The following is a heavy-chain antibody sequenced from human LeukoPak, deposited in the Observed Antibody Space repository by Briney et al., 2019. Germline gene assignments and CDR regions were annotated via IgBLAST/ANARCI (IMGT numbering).Heavy chain of an antibody. D-gene: IGHD3-10*01. CDR2: IGGDGGGGA. CDR1: GFTFSTYT. V-gene: IGHV3-23*01. CDR3: VKDFGRNLGGPGY. Sequence: GGSLRLSCAASGFTFSTYTMAWVRQAPGGGLEWVSGIGGDGGGGAYYADSVKGRFAISRDNSKSTLYLQMNSLRVEDTAVYYCVKDFGRNLGGPGYWGRGTLVTVSS. J-gene: IGHJ4*02.